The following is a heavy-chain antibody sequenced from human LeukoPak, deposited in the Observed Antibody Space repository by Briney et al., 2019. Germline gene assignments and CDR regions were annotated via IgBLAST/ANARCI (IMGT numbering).Heavy chain of an antibody. Sequence: PGGSLRLSCAASGFTFSSYSMNWVRQAPGKGLEWVSYISSSSSTIYYADSVKGRFTISRDNAKNSLYLQMNSLRAEDTAVYYCARDAVPSGYYYGHYYYYMDVWGEGTTVTVSS. V-gene: IGHV3-48*01. CDR3: ARDAVPSGYYYGHYYYYMDV. J-gene: IGHJ6*03. D-gene: IGHD3-22*01. CDR1: GFTFSSYS. CDR2: ISSSSSTI.